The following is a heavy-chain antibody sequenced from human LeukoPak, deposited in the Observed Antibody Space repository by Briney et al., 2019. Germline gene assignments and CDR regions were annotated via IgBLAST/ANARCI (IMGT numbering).Heavy chain of an antibody. CDR2: IWYDGSNE. CDR3: ARERTDGAVLWFGELRGYYYGMDV. J-gene: IGHJ6*02. V-gene: IGHV3-33*01. CDR1: GFTFSRYG. Sequence: PGRSLRLSCAASGFTFSRYGMHWVRQAPGKGLEWVAVIWYDGSNEGYVESVKGRFTISRDNSKNTLYLQMNSLRAEDTAVYYCARERTDGAVLWFGELRGYYYGMDVWGQGTTVTVSS. D-gene: IGHD3-10*01.